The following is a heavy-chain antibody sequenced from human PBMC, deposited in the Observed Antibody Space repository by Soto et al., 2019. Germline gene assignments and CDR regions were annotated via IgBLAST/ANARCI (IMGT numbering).Heavy chain of an antibody. Sequence: SETLSLTCAVYGGSFSGYYWSWIRQPPGKGLEWIGEINHSGSTNYNPSLKSRVTISVDTSKNQFSLKLSSVTAADTAVYYCARSAGIAVAGTDPRRHYYGTDVWGQGTTVTVSS. CDR3: ARSAGIAVAGTDPRRHYYGTDV. D-gene: IGHD6-19*01. J-gene: IGHJ6*02. CDR2: INHSGST. V-gene: IGHV4-34*01. CDR1: GGSFSGYY.